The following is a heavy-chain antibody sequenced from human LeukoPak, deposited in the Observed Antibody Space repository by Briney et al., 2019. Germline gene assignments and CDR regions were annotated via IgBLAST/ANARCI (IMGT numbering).Heavy chain of an antibody. CDR3: ARGREVAGATFSRFDP. Sequence: SETLSLTCTVSGGSISSYYWSWIRQPPGKGLEWIGYIYYSGSTNYNPSPKSRVTISVDTSKKQFSLKLSSVTAADTAVYYCARGREVAGATFSRFDPWGQGTLVTVSS. J-gene: IGHJ5*02. CDR1: GGSISSYY. V-gene: IGHV4-59*01. CDR2: IYYSGST. D-gene: IGHD1-26*01.